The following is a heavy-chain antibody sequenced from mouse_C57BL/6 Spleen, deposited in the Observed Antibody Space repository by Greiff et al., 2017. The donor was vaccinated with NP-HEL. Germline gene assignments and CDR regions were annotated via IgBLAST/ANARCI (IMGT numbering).Heavy chain of an antibody. V-gene: IGHV1-15*01. D-gene: IGHD2-3*01. CDR1: GYTFTDYE. CDR3: TSAGWLLAWFAY. J-gene: IGHJ3*01. CDR2: IDPETGGT. Sequence: VQGVESGAELVRPGASVTLSCKASGYTFTDYEMHWVKQTPVHGLEWIGAIDPETGGTAYNQKFKGKAILTADKSSSTAYMELRSLTSEDSAVYYCTSAGWLLAWFAYWGQGTLVTVSA.